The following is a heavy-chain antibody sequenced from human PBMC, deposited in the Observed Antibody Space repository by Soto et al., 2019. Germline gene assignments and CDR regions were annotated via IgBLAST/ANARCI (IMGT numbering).Heavy chain of an antibody. CDR2: ISYGGGTT. V-gene: IGHV3-23*01. J-gene: IGHJ4*02. CDR3: AKNPGYYYDSTGYHFDY. Sequence: PGGSLRLSCAASEFTFSNYAMSWVRQAPGKGLEWASAISYGGGTTYYADSVKGRFTISRDNSKNTLYLQMNSLRAEDTAVYYCAKNPGYYYDSTGYHFDYWGQGTLVTVS. CDR1: EFTFSNYA. D-gene: IGHD3-22*01.